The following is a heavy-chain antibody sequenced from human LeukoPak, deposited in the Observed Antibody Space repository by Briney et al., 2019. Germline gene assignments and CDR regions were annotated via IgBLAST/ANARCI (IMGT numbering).Heavy chain of an antibody. CDR1: GYTFTSYY. CDR3: ARGLRYLDWTRYIYYFGMDV. J-gene: IGHJ6*04. D-gene: IGHD3-9*01. Sequence: GASVKVSCKASGYTFTSYYIHWVRQAHGQGLEWMGMINPSSVTTSYAQKFQGRVTVTRDTSTSTVYMELSSLRSEDTAVYYGARGLRYLDWTRYIYYFGMDVCGKGTTVTVSS. V-gene: IGHV1-46*01. CDR2: INPSSVTT.